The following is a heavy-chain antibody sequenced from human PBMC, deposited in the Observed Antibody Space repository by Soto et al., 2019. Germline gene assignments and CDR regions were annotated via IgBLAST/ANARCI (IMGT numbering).Heavy chain of an antibody. J-gene: IGHJ3*02. Sequence: HLQLQESGSGLVKPSQTLSLTCDVSGDSISSSGSSWNWIRQPPGKALEWIGFTYHSGSTYYNRSLESRVTISVDRSKNQFSLKLKSVSAADRAVYYCAASLSTQYYDSSGYYPDFDIWGQGIMVTVSS. D-gene: IGHD3-22*01. V-gene: IGHV4-30-2*01. CDR1: GDSISSSGSS. CDR2: TYHSGST. CDR3: AASLSTQYYDSSGYYPDFDI.